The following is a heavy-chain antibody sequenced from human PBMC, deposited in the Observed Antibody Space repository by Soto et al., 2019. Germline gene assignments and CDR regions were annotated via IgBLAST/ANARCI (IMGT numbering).Heavy chain of an antibody. V-gene: IGHV4-4*02. D-gene: IGHD3-10*01. Sequence: SETLSLTCAVSGASISSTNWWSWVRQPPGKGLEWIGDIYHSENTNFNPSLKSRFTISIDKSKNHFSLRLSSLTAADTAVYYCARGDLYGSGTYGWYFDLWGRGTLVTVSS. CDR3: ARGDLYGSGTYGWYFDL. CDR2: IYHSENT. CDR1: GASISSTNW. J-gene: IGHJ2*01.